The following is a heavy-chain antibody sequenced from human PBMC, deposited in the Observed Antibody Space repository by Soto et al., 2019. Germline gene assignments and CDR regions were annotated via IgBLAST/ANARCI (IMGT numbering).Heavy chain of an antibody. CDR3: AKDRYSGSTGWFDP. D-gene: IGHD1-26*01. V-gene: IGHV3-23*01. Sequence: EVQLLESGGGLVQPGGSLRLSCAASGFTFSSYAMSWVRQPPGRGLEWVSAISGRGGSTYNADTVKGRFTISRDNSKNTLYLQMNSLRAEDTAVYYCAKDRYSGSTGWFDPWGQGTLVTVSS. CDR2: ISGRGGST. J-gene: IGHJ5*02. CDR1: GFTFSSYA.